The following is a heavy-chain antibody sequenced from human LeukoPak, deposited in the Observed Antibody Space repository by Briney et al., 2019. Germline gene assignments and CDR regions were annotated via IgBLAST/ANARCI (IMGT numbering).Heavy chain of an antibody. V-gene: IGHV3-48*03. J-gene: IGHJ6*03. CDR2: ISRSGSTI. D-gene: IGHD3-9*01. Sequence: PGGSLRLSCAASGFTFSSYEMNWVRQAPGKGLEWISYISRSGSTIHYADSVKGRFTISRDNAKNSLYLQMNSLRAEDTAVYYCARGGFDWLLFNYYYYMDVWGKGTTVTISS. CDR3: ARGGFDWLLFNYYYYMDV. CDR1: GFTFSSYE.